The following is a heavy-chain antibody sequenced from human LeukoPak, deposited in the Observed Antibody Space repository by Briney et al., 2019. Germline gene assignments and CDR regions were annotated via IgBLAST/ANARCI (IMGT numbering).Heavy chain of an antibody. D-gene: IGHD5-18*01. J-gene: IGHJ4*02. CDR1: RFTFSSYG. V-gene: IGHV3-30*02. Sequence: GGSLRLSCAASRFTFSSYGMHWVRQAPGKGLEWVAFIRYDGSNKYYADSVKGRFTISRDISQNTLFLQMNNLRAEDTAVYYCARDRADGYNYGDSFDNWGQGVLVTVSS. CDR2: IRYDGSNK. CDR3: ARDRADGYNYGDSFDN.